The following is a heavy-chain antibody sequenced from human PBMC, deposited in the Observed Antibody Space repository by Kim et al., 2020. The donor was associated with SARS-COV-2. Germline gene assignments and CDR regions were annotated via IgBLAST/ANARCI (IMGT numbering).Heavy chain of an antibody. J-gene: IGHJ5*02. Sequence: GETINAQKFQGRVTMTEDTSTDTAYMELSSLRSEDTAVYYCATVGGWFDPWGQGTLVTVSS. V-gene: IGHV1-24*01. D-gene: IGHD3-16*01. CDR3: ATVGGWFDP. CDR2: GET.